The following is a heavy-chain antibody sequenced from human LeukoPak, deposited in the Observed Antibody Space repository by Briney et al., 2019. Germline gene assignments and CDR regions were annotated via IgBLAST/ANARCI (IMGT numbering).Heavy chain of an antibody. CDR2: IYTSGST. D-gene: IGHD5-12*01. J-gene: IGHJ5*02. V-gene: IGHV4-4*07. CDR3: ARSSCNGYDYSWFDP. Sequence: PSETLSLTCTVSGGSISTYYWNWIRQPAGKGLEWIGRIYTSGSTNYNPSLKSRVTMSVDTSKNQFSLKLSSVTAADTAVYYCARSSCNGYDYSWFDPWGQGTLVTVSS. CDR1: GGSISTYY.